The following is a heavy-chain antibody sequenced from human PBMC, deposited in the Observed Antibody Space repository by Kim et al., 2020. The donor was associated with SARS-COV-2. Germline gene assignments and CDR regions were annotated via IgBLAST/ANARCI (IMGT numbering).Heavy chain of an antibody. CDR3: AKVINSSGSTYYYFGMDV. J-gene: IGHJ6*02. V-gene: IGHV3-9*01. Sequence: VKGRSAISRDNAKKSLYLQMNSLRPEDTALYYCAKVINSSGSTYYYFGMDVWGQGTTVTVSS. D-gene: IGHD6-19*01.